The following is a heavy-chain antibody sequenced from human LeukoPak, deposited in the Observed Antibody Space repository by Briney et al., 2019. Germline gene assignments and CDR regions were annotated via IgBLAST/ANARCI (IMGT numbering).Heavy chain of an antibody. J-gene: IGHJ4*02. Sequence: GGSLRLSCTASGFTFRNYVMSWVRQAPGKGLEWVSAIGGRDGSTYYADSVKGRFTISRDNSKNTLYVQMNSLRAEDTAVYYCAKGHYYGSGSLDYWGQGTLVTVS. CDR3: AKGHYYGSGSLDY. V-gene: IGHV3-23*01. D-gene: IGHD3-10*01. CDR2: IGGRDGST. CDR1: GFTFRNYV.